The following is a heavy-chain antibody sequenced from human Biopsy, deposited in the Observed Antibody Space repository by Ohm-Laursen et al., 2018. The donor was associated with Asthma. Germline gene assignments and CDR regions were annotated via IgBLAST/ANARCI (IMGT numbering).Heavy chain of an antibody. D-gene: IGHD3-22*01. Sequence: TLSLTCTVSYGSITSGGYYWTRIRQHPGKGLEWIGFIYYSGGTYYNPSLKSRVSISIDTSKNQFSLKLSSVTAADTAVYYCARAQDYYDSRGYYRSFDYWGQGTLVTVSS. CDR3: ARAQDYYDSRGYYRSFDY. CDR2: IYYSGGT. J-gene: IGHJ4*02. V-gene: IGHV4-31*03. CDR1: YGSITSGGYY.